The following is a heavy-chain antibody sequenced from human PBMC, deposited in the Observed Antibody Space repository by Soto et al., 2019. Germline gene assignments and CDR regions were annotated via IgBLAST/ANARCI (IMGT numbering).Heavy chain of an antibody. J-gene: IGHJ6*03. V-gene: IGHV3-11*01. CDR1: GFTFSDYY. CDR3: ARDGPRHCSITSCWNLYSYLDV. D-gene: IGHD2-2*01. CDR2: INSKSSTI. Sequence: QVQLVESGGGLVKPGGSLRLSCAASGFTFSDYYMSWIRQAPGKGLEWVSDINSKSSTIYYADSVKGRFTISRDNAKNALGLRMNSLRAEDTAVYYCARDGPRHCSITSCWNLYSYLDVWGKGTTVTGSS.